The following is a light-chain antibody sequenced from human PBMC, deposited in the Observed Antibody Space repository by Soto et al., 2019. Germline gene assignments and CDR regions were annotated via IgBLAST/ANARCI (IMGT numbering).Light chain of an antibody. Sequence: DIQMTQSPSTLSASVGDRVTITCRASQSISSWLAWYQQKPGKAPKLLIYKASSLESGVPSMFSGSGSGTEFTLTISSLQPDDFETYYCQQYNSYYTFGQGTTREIK. CDR3: QQYNSYYT. CDR2: KAS. V-gene: IGKV1-5*03. CDR1: QSISSW. J-gene: IGKJ2*01.